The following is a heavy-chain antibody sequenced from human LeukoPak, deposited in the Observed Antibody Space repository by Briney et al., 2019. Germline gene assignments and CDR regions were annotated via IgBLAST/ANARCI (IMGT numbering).Heavy chain of an antibody. CDR2: ISGSGGST. J-gene: IGHJ4*02. CDR3: AKGHRGRVVVVAATTYYFDY. D-gene: IGHD2-15*01. CDR1: GFTFSSYA. V-gene: IGHV3-23*01. Sequence: SGXSLRLSCAASGFTFSSYAMSWVRQAPGKGVEWVSAISGSGGSTYYADSVKGRFTISRDNSNNTLYLQMNSLRAEDTAVYYCAKGHRGRVVVVAATTYYFDYWGQGTLVTVSS.